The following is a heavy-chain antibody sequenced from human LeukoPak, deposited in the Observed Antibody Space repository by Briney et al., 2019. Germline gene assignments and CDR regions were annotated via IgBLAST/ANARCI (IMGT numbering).Heavy chain of an antibody. V-gene: IGHV3-23*01. CDR3: AKASFRLQQLVNS. CDR2: ISGSGGST. D-gene: IGHD6-6*01. J-gene: IGHJ4*02. Sequence: RPGGSLRLSCAASGFTFSSYAMSWVRQAPGKGLEWVSAISGSGGSTYYADSVKGRFTISRDKSKNTVYLQMNSLRAEDTAVYYCAKASFRLQQLVNSWGQGTLVTVSS. CDR1: GFTFSSYA.